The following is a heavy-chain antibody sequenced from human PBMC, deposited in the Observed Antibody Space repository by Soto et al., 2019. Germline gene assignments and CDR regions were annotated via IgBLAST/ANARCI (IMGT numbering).Heavy chain of an antibody. Sequence: GGSLRLSCAASGFTFSDYYMSWIRQAPGKGLEWVSYISSSSSYTNYADSVKGRFTISRDNAKNSLYLQMNSLRAEDTAVYYCARSGDGYNPVVSFYWGQGTLVTVSS. J-gene: IGHJ4*02. V-gene: IGHV3-11*03. CDR2: ISSSSSYT. D-gene: IGHD5-12*01. CDR1: GFTFSDYY. CDR3: ARSGDGYNPVVSFY.